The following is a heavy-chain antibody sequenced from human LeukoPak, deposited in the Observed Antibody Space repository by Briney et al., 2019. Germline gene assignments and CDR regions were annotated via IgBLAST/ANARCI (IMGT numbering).Heavy chain of an antibody. CDR3: ARTPDNHYYYMDV. CDR1: GGSISNSGGFY. J-gene: IGHJ6*03. Sequence: PSETLSLTCTVSGGSISNSGGFYWSWIRQHPGDGLEWIGFISYRGSTYYNPSLKSRVTISVDTSKNHFSLKLSSVTAADTAVYYCARTPDNHYYYMDVWGKGTTATVSS. D-gene: IGHD3-22*01. CDR2: ISYRGST. V-gene: IGHV4-31*02.